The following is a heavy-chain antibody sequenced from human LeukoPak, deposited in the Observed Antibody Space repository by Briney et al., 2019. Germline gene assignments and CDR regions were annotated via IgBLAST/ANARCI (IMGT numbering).Heavy chain of an antibody. CDR3: ARGQWSGSTGPFDY. CDR2: ISYTGST. D-gene: IGHD3-10*02. Sequence: SETLSLTCTVSGGSISTFYWSWIRQPPGKELEFIGYISYTGSTNYNPSLRSRVTISLDTSKNYFSLKLNSVTAADTAVYYCARGQWSGSTGPFDYWGQGTLVTVSS. V-gene: IGHV4-59*01. CDR1: GGSISTFY. J-gene: IGHJ4*02.